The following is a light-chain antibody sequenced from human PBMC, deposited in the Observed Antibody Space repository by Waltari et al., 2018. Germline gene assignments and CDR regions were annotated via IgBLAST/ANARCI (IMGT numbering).Light chain of an antibody. J-gene: IGKJ2*01. V-gene: IGKV3-11*01. CDR3: QQRGNWPSGYT. Sequence: EIVLTQSPATLSLSPGERATLSCRASRSVSSYLVWYQQKPGQAPRLLIYGASKRATGIPARLSGSGSGTDFTLTISSLEPEDFAVYYCQQRGNWPSGYTFGQGTKLEIK. CDR2: GAS. CDR1: RSVSSY.